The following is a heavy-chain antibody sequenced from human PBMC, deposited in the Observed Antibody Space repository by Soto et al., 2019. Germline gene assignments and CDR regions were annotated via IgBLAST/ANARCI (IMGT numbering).Heavy chain of an antibody. J-gene: IGHJ3*02. CDR3: ARTWGFGDTXIVVRAFDI. CDR1: GYSFTSYW. D-gene: IGHD3-22*01. CDR2: IYPGDSDT. V-gene: IGHV5-51*01. Sequence: PGESLKISCKGSGYSFTSYWIGWVRQMPGKGLEWMGIIYPGDSDTRYSPSFQGQVTISADKSISTAYLQWSSLKASDTAMYYCARTWGFGDTXIVVRAFDIWGQGTMVTVSS.